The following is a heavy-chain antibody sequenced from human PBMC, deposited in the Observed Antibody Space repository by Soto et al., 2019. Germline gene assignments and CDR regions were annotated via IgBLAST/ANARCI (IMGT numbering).Heavy chain of an antibody. Sequence: VASVKVSCKASGYTFTNYGFNWVRQAPGQGLEWMGWISGYNGNTKYAEKFQGRVTMTTDTSTSTAHMELRSLRSDDTAVYYCAREGQAPYYYYGMDVWGQGTAVTVSS. CDR3: AREGQAPYYYYGMDV. J-gene: IGHJ6*02. V-gene: IGHV1-18*01. CDR1: GYTFTNYG. CDR2: ISGYNGNT.